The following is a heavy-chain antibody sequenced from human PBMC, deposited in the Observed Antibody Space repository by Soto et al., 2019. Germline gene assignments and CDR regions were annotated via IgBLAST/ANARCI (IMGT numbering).Heavy chain of an antibody. CDR3: ASLDSSGSRPIDY. D-gene: IGHD6-19*01. CDR1: GFTFSSYW. Sequence: EVQLVESGGGLVQPGGSLRLSCAASGFTFSSYWMHWVRQAPGKWLVWVSRIKSDGSSTHYADSVKGRFTISRDNAKNTLYLQMNSLRVEDTAVYYCASLDSSGSRPIDYWGQGTLVTVSS. V-gene: IGHV3-74*01. J-gene: IGHJ4*02. CDR2: IKSDGSST.